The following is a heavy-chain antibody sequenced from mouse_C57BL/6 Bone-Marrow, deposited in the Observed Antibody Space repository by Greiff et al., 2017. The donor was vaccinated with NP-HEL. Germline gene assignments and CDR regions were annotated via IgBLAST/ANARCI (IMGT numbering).Heavy chain of an antibody. D-gene: IGHD1-3*01. Sequence: QVHVKQSGAELVRPGTSVKMSCKASGYTFTNYWIGWAKQRPGHGLEWIGDIYPGGGYTNYNEKFKGKATLTADKSSSTAYMQFSSLTSEDSAIYYFARSGNFDYWGQGTTLTVSS. CDR2: IYPGGGYT. J-gene: IGHJ2*01. CDR1: GYTFTNYW. CDR3: ARSGNFDY. V-gene: IGHV1-63*01.